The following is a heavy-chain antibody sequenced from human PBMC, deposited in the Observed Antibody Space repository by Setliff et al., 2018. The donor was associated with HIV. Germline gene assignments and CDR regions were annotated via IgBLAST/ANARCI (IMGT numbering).Heavy chain of an antibody. CDR1: GGSISPYY. CDR2: ISDSGTT. CDR3: ARIGTPRTIDC. J-gene: IGHJ4*02. D-gene: IGHD1-7*01. Sequence: SETLSLTCTVSGGSISPYYWSWIRQPPGKGLEWIAWISDSGTTNYNPSLKSRVTLSVDTSKNQFSLSLTSVTGADTAVYYCARIGTPRTIDCWGQGTLVTVSS. V-gene: IGHV4-59*01.